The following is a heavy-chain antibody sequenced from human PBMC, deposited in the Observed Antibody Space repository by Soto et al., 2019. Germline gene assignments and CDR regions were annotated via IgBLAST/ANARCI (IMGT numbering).Heavy chain of an antibody. Sequence: QLLLQESGPGLVKPSETLSLTCTVSRGSLSTTNYYWGWIRQPPGKGLEWIGSVYYTGSTYDNPSLKSRVTVSVDTSKNQFSLKLSSVTAADTAVYYCARLLHYSRGYYYFDYWGQGTLDTVSS. D-gene: IGHD3-22*01. CDR1: RGSLSTTNYY. CDR3: ARLLHYSRGYYYFDY. V-gene: IGHV4-39*01. CDR2: VYYTGST. J-gene: IGHJ4*02.